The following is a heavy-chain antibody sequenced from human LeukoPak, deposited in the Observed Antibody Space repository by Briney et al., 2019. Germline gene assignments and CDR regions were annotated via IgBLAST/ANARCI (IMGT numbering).Heavy chain of an antibody. CDR1: GLTFSTYT. CDR3: GRVPSDRTKYMDV. CDR2: IRSSTSYI. D-gene: IGHD2-15*01. V-gene: IGHV3-21*01. J-gene: IGHJ6*03. Sequence: PGGSLRPSCAASGLTFSTYTLNWVRQAPGKGLEWVSSIRSSTSYIYYADSVRGRFTISRDKAKHSLYVQMNSLRAEDTALYYCGRVPSDRTKYMDVWGKGTTVTVSS.